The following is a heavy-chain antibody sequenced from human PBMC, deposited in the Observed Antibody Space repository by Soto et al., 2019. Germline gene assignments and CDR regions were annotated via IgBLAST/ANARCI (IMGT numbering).Heavy chain of an antibody. J-gene: IGHJ5*01. CDR1: GDSISNLDYF. D-gene: IGHD7-27*01. CDR2: IYKSATT. Sequence: SETLSLTCSVSGDSISNLDYFWAWIRQPPGQTLEYIGYIYKSATTYYNPSFESRVAISVDTSKSQFSLNVTSVTAADTAVYFCARGRYCLTGRCFPNWFDSWGQGALVTVSS. CDR3: ARGRYCLTGRCFPNWFDS. V-gene: IGHV4-30-4*01.